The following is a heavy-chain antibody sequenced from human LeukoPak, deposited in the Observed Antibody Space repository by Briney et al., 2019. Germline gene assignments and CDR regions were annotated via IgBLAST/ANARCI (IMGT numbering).Heavy chain of an antibody. J-gene: IGHJ4*02. CDR1: GGSISSYY. D-gene: IGHD3-22*01. Sequence: SETLSLTCTVSGGSISSYYWSWIRQPPGKGLEWIGYIYYGGSTDYNPTLQSRVTISKDTSKTQFSLRLSSVTAADTAVYYCARARLDSSGRFDYWGQGTLVTVSS. CDR3: ARARLDSSGRFDY. CDR2: IYYGGST. V-gene: IGHV4-59*01.